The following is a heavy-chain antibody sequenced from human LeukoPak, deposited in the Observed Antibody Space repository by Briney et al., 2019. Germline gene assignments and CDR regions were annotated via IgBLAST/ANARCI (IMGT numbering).Heavy chain of an antibody. CDR2: ISSSGSTI. D-gene: IGHD3-10*01. Sequence: GGSLRLSCAASGFTFSDYYMSWIRQAPGKGLEWVSYISSSGSTIYYADSVKGRFTISRDNAKNSLYLQMNSLRAEDTAVYYCAREVVRGVMPFDYWGQGTLVTVSS. V-gene: IGHV3-11*01. CDR1: GFTFSDYY. J-gene: IGHJ4*02. CDR3: AREVVRGVMPFDY.